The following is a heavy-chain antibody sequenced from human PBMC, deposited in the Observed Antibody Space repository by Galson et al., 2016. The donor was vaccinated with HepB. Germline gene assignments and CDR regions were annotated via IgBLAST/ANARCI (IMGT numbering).Heavy chain of an antibody. CDR3: ASPYYDFWSGYYPSYYYYGMDV. J-gene: IGHJ6*02. D-gene: IGHD3-3*01. CDR2: IIPISGTA. CDR1: GGTFSSYA. V-gene: IGHV1-69*06. Sequence: SVKVSCKASGGTFSSYAISWVRQAPGQGLEWMGGIIPISGTANYAQKFQGRVTITADKSTSAAYMELSSLRSEDTAVYYGASPYYDFWSGYYPSYYYYGMDVWGQGTTVTVSS.